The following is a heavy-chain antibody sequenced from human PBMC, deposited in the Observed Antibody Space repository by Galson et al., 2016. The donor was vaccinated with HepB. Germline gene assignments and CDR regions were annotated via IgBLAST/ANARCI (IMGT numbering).Heavy chain of an antibody. V-gene: IGHV4-59*01. Sequence: SETLSLTCAVSGGSISTYCWSWVRQPPGKGLEWIGFIYYSGNSDYNPSLKSRVAISVDTSKNQFSLKLSSVTAADTAVYYCARDVPSGAVSDAFDIWGQGTMVIVSS. D-gene: IGHD3-10*01. J-gene: IGHJ3*02. CDR1: GGSISTYC. CDR2: IYYSGNS. CDR3: ARDVPSGAVSDAFDI.